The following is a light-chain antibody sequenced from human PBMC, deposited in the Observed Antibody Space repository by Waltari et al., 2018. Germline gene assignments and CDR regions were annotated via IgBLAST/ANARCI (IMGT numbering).Light chain of an antibody. CDR3: QQYYSYPWT. J-gene: IGKJ1*01. Sequence: AIRMTQSPSSLSASTGDRVTITCRASQGISSYLAWYQQRPGKDPKLLIYAASTLQSGVPSRFSGSESETDFTITISCMQSENFATYYCQQYYSYPWTFGQGTKVEIK. CDR1: QGISSY. V-gene: IGKV1-8*01. CDR2: AAS.